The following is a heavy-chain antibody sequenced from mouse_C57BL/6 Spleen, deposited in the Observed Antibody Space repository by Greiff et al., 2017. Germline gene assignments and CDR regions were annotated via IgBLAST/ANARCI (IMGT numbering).Heavy chain of an antibody. CDR1: GFTFTDYY. D-gene: IGHD3-1*01. Sequence: EVNVVESGGGLVQPGGSLSLSCAASGFTFTDYYMSWVRQPPGKALEWLGFIRNKANGYTTEYSASVKGRFTISRDNSQSILYLQMNALRAEDSATYYCARWGYGGGDWGQGTTLTVSS. CDR3: ARWGYGGGD. J-gene: IGHJ2*01. V-gene: IGHV7-3*01. CDR2: IRNKANGYTT.